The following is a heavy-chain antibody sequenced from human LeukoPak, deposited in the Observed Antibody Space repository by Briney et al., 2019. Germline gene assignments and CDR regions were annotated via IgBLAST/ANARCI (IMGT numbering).Heavy chain of an antibody. V-gene: IGHV4-39*01. CDR2: IYYSGNT. Sequence: SETLSLTCTVSGVSISSSNSYWGWIRQPPGKGLEWIGSIYYSGNTYYNASLKSQVSISIDTSKNQFSLKLSSVTAADTAVYYCARAYRRGRGGLWQQLASGDWFDPWGQGTLVTVSS. D-gene: IGHD6-13*01. J-gene: IGHJ5*02. CDR1: GVSISSSNSY. CDR3: ARAYRRGRGGLWQQLASGDWFDP.